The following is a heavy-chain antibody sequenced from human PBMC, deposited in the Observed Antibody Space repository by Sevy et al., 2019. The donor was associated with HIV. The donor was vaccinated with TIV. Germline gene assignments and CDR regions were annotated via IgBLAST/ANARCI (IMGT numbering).Heavy chain of an antibody. Sequence: GGSLRLSCAASGFTFSDYFMSWIRQAPGKGLEWISYISLSGSTIDYADSAKGRFTISRDNAKNSLYLQMNSLRAEDTAGYYCARENRHCTNGICYGYYGMDVWGQGTTVTVS. V-gene: IGHV3-11*01. CDR1: GFTFSDYF. J-gene: IGHJ6*02. CDR3: ARENRHCTNGICYGYYGMDV. CDR2: ISLSGSTI. D-gene: IGHD2-8*01.